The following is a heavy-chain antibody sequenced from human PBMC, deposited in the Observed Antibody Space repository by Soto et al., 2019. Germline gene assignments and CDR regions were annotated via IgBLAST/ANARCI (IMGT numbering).Heavy chain of an antibody. V-gene: IGHV3-33*01. CDR2: IWYDGSNK. CDR3: ARVYCSGGSCYPYYYGMDV. D-gene: IGHD2-15*01. CDR1: GFTFSSYG. J-gene: IGHJ6*02. Sequence: QVQLVESGGGVVQPGRSLRLSCAASGFTFSSYGMHWVRQAPGKGLEWVAVIWYDGSNKYYADSVKGRFTISRDNSKNTLYLQMNSLRAEDTAVYYCARVYCSGGSCYPYYYGMDVWGQGTTVTVSS.